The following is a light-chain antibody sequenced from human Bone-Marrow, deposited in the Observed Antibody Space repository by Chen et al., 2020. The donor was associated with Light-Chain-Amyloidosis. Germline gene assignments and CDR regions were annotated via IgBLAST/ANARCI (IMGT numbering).Light chain of an antibody. CDR2: EDD. Sequence: NFMLTQPHSVSESPGKTVIISCTRSSGSIATNYVQWYQQRPGSSPTTVIDEDDQRPSGVPDRFSGSIYRSTSSTSITISRLKTEDEADYYCQSYQGSSQGVFGGGTKLTVL. J-gene: IGLJ3*02. V-gene: IGLV6-57*01. CDR1: SGSIATNY. CDR3: QSYQGSSQGV.